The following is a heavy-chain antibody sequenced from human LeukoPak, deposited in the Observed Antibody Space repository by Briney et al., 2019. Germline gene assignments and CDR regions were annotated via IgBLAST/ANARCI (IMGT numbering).Heavy chain of an antibody. CDR2: ISRSGGTT. D-gene: IGHD2-15*01. V-gene: IGHV3-23*01. CDR3: AKRGGTESFYYYYYMDV. CDR1: GFTFDNYR. Sequence: GRSLRLSCAASGFTFDNYRMSWVRQAPGKGLEWVSLISRSGGTTYYADSVKGRFTISRDNSKNTLYLQMNSLRAEDTAEYYCAKRGGTESFYYYYYMDVWGKGTTVTVSS. J-gene: IGHJ6*03.